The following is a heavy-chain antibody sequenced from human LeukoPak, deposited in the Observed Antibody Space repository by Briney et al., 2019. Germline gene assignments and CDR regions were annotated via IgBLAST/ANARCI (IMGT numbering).Heavy chain of an antibody. CDR3: ARIRRSSSWTSYYYYGMDV. CDR1: GFSLSTSGMC. D-gene: IGHD6-13*01. V-gene: IGHV2-70*11. Sequence: ESGPALVKPTQTLTLTCTFSGFSLSTSGMCLSWIRQPPGKALEWLARIDWDDDKYYSTSLKTRLTISKDTSKNQVVLTMTNMDPVDTATYYCARIRRSSSWTSYYYYGMDVWGQGTTVTVSS. J-gene: IGHJ6*02. CDR2: IDWDDDK.